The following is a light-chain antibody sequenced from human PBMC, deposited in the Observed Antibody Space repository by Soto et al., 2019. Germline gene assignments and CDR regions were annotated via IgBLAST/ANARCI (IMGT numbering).Light chain of an antibody. CDR3: QQYNNWPLT. CDR1: QRVGSD. CDR2: DAS. J-gene: IGKJ4*01. Sequence: EIVMTQSPATLSVSPGERATLSCRASQRVGSDLAWYQQKPGQAPRLLVFDASTRATGFPPRFSGSGSGTEFTLTISSLQSEDFAVYYCQQYNNWPLTFGGGTKVDIK. V-gene: IGKV3-15*01.